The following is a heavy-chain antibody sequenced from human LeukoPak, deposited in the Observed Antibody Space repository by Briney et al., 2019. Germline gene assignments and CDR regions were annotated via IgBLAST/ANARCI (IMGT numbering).Heavy chain of an antibody. V-gene: IGHV3-23*01. CDR3: AKEGGYCSTTSCYHYFDY. Sequence: PGGSLRLSCAASGFTFSNYAMSWVRQAPGKGLEWVSAISGSGGSTYYADSVKGRFTISRDNSKNTLYLQMNSLRAEDTAVYYCAKEGGYCSTTSCYHYFDYWGQGTLVTVSS. J-gene: IGHJ4*02. D-gene: IGHD2-2*01. CDR1: GFTFSNYA. CDR2: ISGSGGST.